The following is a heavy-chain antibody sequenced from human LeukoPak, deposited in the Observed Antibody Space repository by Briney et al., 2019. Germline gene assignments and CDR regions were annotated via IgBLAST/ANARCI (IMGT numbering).Heavy chain of an antibody. V-gene: IGHV4-4*07. CDR1: GGSISSYY. J-gene: IGHJ5*02. CDR2: IYTSGST. CDR3: ARGAIPVALHWFDP. D-gene: IGHD2-21*01. Sequence: PSETLSLTCTVSGGSISSYYWSWVRQPAGKGLEWLGRIYTSGSTDYNPSLKSRVTTSVDTSKNQISLKLTSVTAADTAVYYCARGAIPVALHWFDPWGQGILVTVSS.